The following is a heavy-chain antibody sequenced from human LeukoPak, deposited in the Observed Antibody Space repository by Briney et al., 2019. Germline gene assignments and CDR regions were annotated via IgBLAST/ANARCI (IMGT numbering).Heavy chain of an antibody. D-gene: IGHD3-10*01. CDR1: GDTFNSED. J-gene: IGHJ4*02. V-gene: IGHV1-8*01. CDR3: ARGSVRGVH. CDR2: MNPNSGNT. Sequence: GASVKVSCKTSGDTFNSEDINWLRQAARQGPEWMGWMNPNSGNTGYAQKFQGRITMTRNTLISTAYLELSSLTSEDTAVYYCARGSVRGVHWGQGTLVTVSA.